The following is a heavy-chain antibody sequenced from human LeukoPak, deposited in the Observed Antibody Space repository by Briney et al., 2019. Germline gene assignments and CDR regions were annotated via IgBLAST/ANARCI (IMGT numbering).Heavy chain of an antibody. V-gene: IGHV3-7*02. J-gene: IGHJ4*02. CDR1: GFTFSNYW. CDR3: ARALRYFDWLYPWTFDY. CDR2: IDQAASQK. D-gene: IGHD3-9*01. Sequence: QPGGSLRLSCAASGFTFSNYWMTWVRQAPGKGLEWVANIDQAASQKFYVDSVKGRFTISRDNAKNSLFLQMNSLRAEDTAVYYCARALRYFDWLYPWTFDYWGQGTLVTVSS.